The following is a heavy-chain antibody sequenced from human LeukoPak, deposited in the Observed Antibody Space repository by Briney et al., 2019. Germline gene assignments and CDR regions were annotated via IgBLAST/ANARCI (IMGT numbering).Heavy chain of an antibody. Sequence: GRSLRLSCAASGFTFSSYGMHWVRQAPGKGLEWVAVISYDGSNKYYADSVKGRFTISRDNSKNTLYLQMNSLRAEDTAVYYCAKDHAHYYGSGSYLDYWGQGTLVTVSS. CDR3: AKDHAHYYGSGSYLDY. J-gene: IGHJ4*02. CDR2: ISYDGSNK. CDR1: GFTFSSYG. V-gene: IGHV3-30*18. D-gene: IGHD3-10*01.